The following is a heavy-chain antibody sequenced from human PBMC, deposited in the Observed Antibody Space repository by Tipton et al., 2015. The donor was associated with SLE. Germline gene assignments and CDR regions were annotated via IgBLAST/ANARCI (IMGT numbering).Heavy chain of an antibody. CDR3: AREGVSGYFDY. V-gene: IGHV4-34*01. CDR1: GGSFSGYY. D-gene: IGHD3-10*01. Sequence: TLSLTCAVYGGSFSGYYWSWIRQPPGKGLEWIGEINHSGSTNYNPSLKSRVTISVDTSKNQFSLKLSSVTAADTAVYYCAREGVSGYFDYWGQGTLVTVSS. J-gene: IGHJ4*02. CDR2: INHSGST.